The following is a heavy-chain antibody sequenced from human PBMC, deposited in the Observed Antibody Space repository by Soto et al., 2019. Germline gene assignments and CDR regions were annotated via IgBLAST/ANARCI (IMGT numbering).Heavy chain of an antibody. CDR1: GGSISSYY. J-gene: IGHJ6*02. Sequence: SETLSLTCTVSGGSISSYYWSWIRQPPGKGLEWIGYIYYSGSTNYNPSLKSRVTISVDTSKNQFSLKLSSVTAADTAVYYCARLGGSYYYYGMDVWGQGTTVTVSS. V-gene: IGHV4-59*01. CDR3: ARLGGSYYYYGMDV. D-gene: IGHD3-16*01. CDR2: IYYSGST.